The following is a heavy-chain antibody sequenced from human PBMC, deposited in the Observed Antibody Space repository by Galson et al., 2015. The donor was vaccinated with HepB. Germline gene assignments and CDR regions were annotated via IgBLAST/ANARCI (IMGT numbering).Heavy chain of an antibody. J-gene: IGHJ5*02. Sequence: SLRLSCAASKFTFSDYYMSWIRQAPGKGLEWISCISSSGNNIYYADSVKGRFTISRDNAKKSLYLQMNSLRAEDTAVYYCARAALGWFDPWGQGTLVTVSS. CDR3: ARAALGWFDP. D-gene: IGHD6-25*01. CDR2: ISSSGNNI. V-gene: IGHV3-11*01. CDR1: KFTFSDYY.